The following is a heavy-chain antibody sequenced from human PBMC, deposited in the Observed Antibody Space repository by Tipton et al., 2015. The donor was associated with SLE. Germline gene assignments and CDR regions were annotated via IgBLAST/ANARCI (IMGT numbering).Heavy chain of an antibody. J-gene: IGHJ2*01. CDR1: GFTFSSYS. Sequence: SLRLSCAASGFTFSSYSLTGVRQAPGKGLEWVSSISSSSSYIYYADSVKGRFTISRDNAKNSLYLQMNSLGVDDTAVYYCAREGESNWGGWFFDLWGRGTLVTVSS. CDR3: AREGESNWGGWFFDL. V-gene: IGHV3-21*01. D-gene: IGHD2-21*01. CDR2: ISSSSSYI.